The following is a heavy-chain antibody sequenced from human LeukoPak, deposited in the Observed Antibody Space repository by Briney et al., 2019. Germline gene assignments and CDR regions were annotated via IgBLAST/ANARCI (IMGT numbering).Heavy chain of an antibody. CDR3: ARDRGTMVRGVSLPVYYFDY. Sequence: SGTLSLTCAVSGGSINSGHWWNWVRQHPGKGLEWIGYIYYSGSTYYNPSLKSRVTISVDTSKNQFSLKLSSVTAADTAVYYCARDRGTMVRGVSLPVYYFDYWGQGTLVTVSS. CDR1: GGSINSGHW. J-gene: IGHJ4*02. CDR2: IYYSGST. V-gene: IGHV4-31*11. D-gene: IGHD3-10*01.